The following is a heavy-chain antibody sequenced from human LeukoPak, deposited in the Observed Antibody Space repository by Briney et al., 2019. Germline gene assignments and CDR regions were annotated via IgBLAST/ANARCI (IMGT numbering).Heavy chain of an antibody. J-gene: IGHJ4*02. CDR2: ISSSSSYI. CDR3: ARDLSYDILTGYSPREALCFDY. CDR1: GFTFSSYG. D-gene: IGHD3-9*01. Sequence: KSGGSLRLSCAASGFTFSSYGMHWVRQAPGKGLEWVSSISSSSSYIYYADSVKGRFTISRDNAKNSLYLQMNSLRAEDTAVYYCARDLSYDILTGYSPREALCFDYWGQGTLVTVSS. V-gene: IGHV3-21*01.